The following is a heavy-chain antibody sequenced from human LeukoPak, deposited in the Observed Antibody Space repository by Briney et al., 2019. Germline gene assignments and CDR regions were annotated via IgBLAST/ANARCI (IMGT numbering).Heavy chain of an antibody. D-gene: IGHD3-22*01. CDR1: GYIFTASY. CDR3: ARKIGDGYFSDY. J-gene: IGHJ4*02. CDR2: INPNSGGT. V-gene: IGHV1-2*02. Sequence: AAVKLSCKASGYIFTASYRHWGRQAPGPGLEWMGWINPNSGGTNYAQKFQGRVTMTRDTSISTAYMELSRLRSDDTAVYYCARKIGDGYFSDYWGQGSLVTLSS.